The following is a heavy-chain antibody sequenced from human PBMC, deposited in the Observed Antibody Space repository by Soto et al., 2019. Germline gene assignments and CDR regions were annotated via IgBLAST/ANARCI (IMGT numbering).Heavy chain of an antibody. CDR2: ISSSGSYT. D-gene: IGHD2-15*01. CDR3: ARRQLYSWYFDL. Sequence: QVQLVDSGGGLVKPGGSLRLSCTTSGFTFSDYYMSWIRQAPGKGLEWVSYISSSGSYTNSADSVRGRFTISRDNGKNSLYLQMSSLRAEDTAVYYCARRQLYSWYFDLWGRGTLVTVSS. CDR1: GFTFSDYY. J-gene: IGHJ2*01. V-gene: IGHV3-11*05.